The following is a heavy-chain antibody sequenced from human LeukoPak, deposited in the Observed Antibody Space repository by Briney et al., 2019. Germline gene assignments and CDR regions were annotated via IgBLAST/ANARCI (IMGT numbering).Heavy chain of an antibody. D-gene: IGHD4-23*01. CDR3: ARDFFYGGNRYYFDD. Sequence: SETLSLTCTVSGGSISSYYWSWIRQPAGKGLEWIGRIYTSGSTNYNPSLKSRVTMSVDTSKIQFSLKLSSVTAADTAVYYCARDFFYGGNRYYFDDWGQGTLVTVSS. V-gene: IGHV4-4*07. J-gene: IGHJ4*02. CDR1: GGSISSYY. CDR2: IYTSGST.